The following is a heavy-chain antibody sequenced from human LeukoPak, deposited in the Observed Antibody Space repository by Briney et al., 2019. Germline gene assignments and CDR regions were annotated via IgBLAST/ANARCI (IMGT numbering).Heavy chain of an antibody. J-gene: IGHJ4*02. CDR1: GYTFTSYG. CDR2: ISAYNGNT. Sequence: ASVKVSCKASGYTFTSYGISWVRQAPGQGLEWMGWISAYNGNTNYAQKLQGRVTMTTDTSTSTAYMELRGLRSDDTAVYYCARGPGSSGYYYRTMTANYFDYWGQGTLVTVSS. CDR3: ARGPGSSGYYYRTMTANYFDY. D-gene: IGHD3-22*01. V-gene: IGHV1-18*01.